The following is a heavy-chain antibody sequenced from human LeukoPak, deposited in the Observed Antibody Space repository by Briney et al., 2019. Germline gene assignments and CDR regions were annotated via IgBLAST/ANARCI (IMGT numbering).Heavy chain of an antibody. CDR1: GFTFSSYA. D-gene: IGHD2-15*01. V-gene: IGHV3-23*01. Sequence: GGSLRLSCAASGFTFSSYAMSWVRQAPGKGLEWVSVIGDSTFYEGSVKGRLTISRDSSKNTLYLEMNSLRVEDTAVYYCAKGRGGSSYSTLDSWGQGTLVTVSS. CDR2: IGDST. CDR3: AKGRGGSSYSTLDS. J-gene: IGHJ4*02.